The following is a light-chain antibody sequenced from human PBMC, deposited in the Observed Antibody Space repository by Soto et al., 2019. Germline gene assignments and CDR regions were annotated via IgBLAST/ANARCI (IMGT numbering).Light chain of an antibody. CDR2: DAS. J-gene: IGKJ4*01. CDR3: QQRSNGPPTLT. V-gene: IGKV3-11*01. Sequence: EIVLTQSPATLSLSPGERATLSCRASQSVSSYLAWYQQKPGQAPRLLIYDASNRATGIPARFSGSGSGTDFTLTISSLEPEDFAVYSCQQRSNGPPTLTFGGGTKVEIK. CDR1: QSVSSY.